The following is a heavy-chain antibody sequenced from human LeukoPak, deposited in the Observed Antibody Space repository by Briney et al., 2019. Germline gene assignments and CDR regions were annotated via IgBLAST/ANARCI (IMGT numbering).Heavy chain of an antibody. CDR1: GFTFSSYG. V-gene: IGHV3-30*18. J-gene: IGHJ5*02. CDR3: AKNSWFDP. CDR2: ISYDGSNK. Sequence: PGRSLRLSCAASGFTFSSYGMHWVRQAPGKGLEWEAVISYDGSNKYYADSVKGRFTISRDNSKNTLYLQMNSLRAEDTAVYYCAKNSWFDPWGQGTLVTVSS.